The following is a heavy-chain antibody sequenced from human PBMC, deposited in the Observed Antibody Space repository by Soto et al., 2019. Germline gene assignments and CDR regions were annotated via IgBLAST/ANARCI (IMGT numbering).Heavy chain of an antibody. Sequence: EVQLVESGGGLVQPGGSLRLSCAASGFTFSSYEMNWVRQAPGKGLEWVSYISSSGSTIYYADSVKGRFTISRDNAKNSLYLQMNSLRAEDTAVYYCARGPVPLLPGDVAFDIWGQGTMVTVSS. V-gene: IGHV3-48*03. CDR2: ISSSGSTI. CDR1: GFTFSSYE. D-gene: IGHD3-22*01. J-gene: IGHJ3*02. CDR3: ARGPVPLLPGDVAFDI.